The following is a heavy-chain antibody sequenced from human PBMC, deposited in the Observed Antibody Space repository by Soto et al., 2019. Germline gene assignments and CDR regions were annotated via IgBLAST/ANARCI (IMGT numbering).Heavy chain of an antibody. Sequence: ASVKVSCKASGYTFTSYAMNWVRQAPGQGLEWMGWINTNTGNPTYAQGFTGRFVFSLDTSVSTAYLQICSLKASDTAMYYCARPAIEENRLKWYNWFDPWGQGTLVTVSS. D-gene: IGHD2-15*01. CDR3: ARPAIEENRLKWYNWFDP. CDR2: INTNTGNP. CDR1: GYTFTSYA. V-gene: IGHV7-4-1*01. J-gene: IGHJ5*02.